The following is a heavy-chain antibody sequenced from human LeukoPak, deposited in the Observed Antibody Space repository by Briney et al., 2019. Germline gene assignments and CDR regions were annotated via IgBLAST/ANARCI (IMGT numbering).Heavy chain of an antibody. CDR2: ISAYNGNT. CDR1: GYTFTSYG. Sequence: ASVKVSCKASGYTFTSYGISWVRQAPGQGLEWMGWISAYNGNTSYAQKLQGRVTMTTDTSTSTAYMELRSLRSDDTAVYYCARDPATYNWNDVDYFDYWGQGTLVTVSS. D-gene: IGHD1-1*01. V-gene: IGHV1-18*01. J-gene: IGHJ4*02. CDR3: ARDPATYNWNDVDYFDY.